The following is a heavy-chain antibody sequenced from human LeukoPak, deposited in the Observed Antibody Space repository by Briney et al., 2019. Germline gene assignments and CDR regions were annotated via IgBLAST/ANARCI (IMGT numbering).Heavy chain of an antibody. CDR3: ARRGGPGYDILTGYNYY. CDR1: GYSFTSDW. D-gene: IGHD3-9*01. CDR2: IYPGDSDT. V-gene: IGHV5-51*01. Sequence: GESLKISCKGSGYSFTSDWIGWVRQIPGKGLEWMGIIYPGDSDTRYSPSFQGQVTISADKSISTAYLQWSSLKASDAAMYYCARRGGPGYDILTGYNYYWGQGTLVTVSS. J-gene: IGHJ4*02.